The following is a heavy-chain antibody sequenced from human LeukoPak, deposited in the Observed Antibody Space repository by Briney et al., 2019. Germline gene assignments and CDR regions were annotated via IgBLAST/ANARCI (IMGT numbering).Heavy chain of an antibody. J-gene: IGHJ4*02. Sequence: GGSLRLSCEASGFTFSSYAMSWVRQAPGKGLEWVSAISGSGGSTYYADSVKGRFTISRDNSKNTLYLQMNSLRAEDTAVYYCAKDMSKGTPHNLWDYWGQGTLVTVSS. V-gene: IGHV3-23*01. CDR2: ISGSGGST. CDR1: GFTFSSYA. CDR3: AKDMSKGTPHNLWDY. D-gene: IGHD1-14*01.